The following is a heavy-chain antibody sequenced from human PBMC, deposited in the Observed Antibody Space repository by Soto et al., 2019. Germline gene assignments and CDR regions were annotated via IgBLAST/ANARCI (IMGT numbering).Heavy chain of an antibody. D-gene: IGHD1-26*01. V-gene: IGHV3-23*01. CDR2: ASGSGADT. CDR1: GFTFSNYA. J-gene: IGHJ4*02. CDR3: AKQRESGRYVVSDY. Sequence: PGGSLRLSCAASGFTFSNYAMNWVRQAPGKGLEWVSVASGSGADTYYADSVKGRFTISRDNSKSTLFLQMNSLRADDTAIYYCAKQRESGRYVVSDYWGQGTLVTVSS.